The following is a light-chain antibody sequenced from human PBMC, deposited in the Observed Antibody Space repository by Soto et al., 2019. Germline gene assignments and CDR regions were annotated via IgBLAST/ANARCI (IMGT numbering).Light chain of an antibody. Sequence: QSALTQPPSASGSPGQSVTISCTGTSSDVGGYNYVSWYQQHPGKAPKLIIYEVNKRPSGVPDRFSGSKSGNTASLTVSGLQAEDEADYTCCSFAGSNNFVVFGGGTKVTVL. CDR1: SSDVGGYNY. J-gene: IGLJ2*01. V-gene: IGLV2-8*01. CDR2: EVN. CDR3: CSFAGSNNFVV.